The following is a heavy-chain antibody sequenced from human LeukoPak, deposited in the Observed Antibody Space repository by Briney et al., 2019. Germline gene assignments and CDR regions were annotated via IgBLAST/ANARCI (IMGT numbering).Heavy chain of an antibody. D-gene: IGHD3-16*02. CDR2: ISTYNGNT. V-gene: IGHV1-18*01. CDR3: ARDLVVYVWGSYRTFDC. CDR1: GYNFTSYY. Sequence: ASVKVSCKASGYNFTSYYISWVRQAPAQGREGMGWISTYNGNTKNSQKLLGGVIMISYTSTSRASILQRSLRSDDTTVFYYARDLVVYVWGSYRTFDCWGQGTLVTVSS. J-gene: IGHJ4*02.